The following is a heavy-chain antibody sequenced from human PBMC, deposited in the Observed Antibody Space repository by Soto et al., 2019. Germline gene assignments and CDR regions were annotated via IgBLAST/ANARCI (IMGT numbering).Heavy chain of an antibody. CDR2: ISAYNGNT. J-gene: IGHJ3*02. CDR1: GYTFTSYG. D-gene: IGHD3-16*02. V-gene: IGHV1-18*01. CDR3: AREYYDYVWGSYRPRNAFDI. Sequence: ASVKVSCKASGYTFTSYGISWVRQAPGQGLEWMGWISAYNGNTNYAQKLQGRVTITTDTSTSTAYMELSSLRSEDTAVYYCAREYYDYVWGSYRPRNAFDIWGQGTMVTVSS.